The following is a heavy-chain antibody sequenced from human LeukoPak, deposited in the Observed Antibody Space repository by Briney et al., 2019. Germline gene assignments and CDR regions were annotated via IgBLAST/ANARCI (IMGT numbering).Heavy chain of an antibody. J-gene: IGHJ4*02. V-gene: IGHV3-23*01. Sequence: PGGSLRLSCAASGFTFSSYAVNWVRQAPGKGLEWVSTISGSGDNTYYADSVKGRFTISRDNSKNTLYLQMISLRAEDTAVYYCARDNRGYYDSSGGYYGFFEYWGQGTLVTVSS. D-gene: IGHD3-22*01. CDR3: ARDNRGYYDSSGGYYGFFEY. CDR1: GFTFSSYA. CDR2: ISGSGDNT.